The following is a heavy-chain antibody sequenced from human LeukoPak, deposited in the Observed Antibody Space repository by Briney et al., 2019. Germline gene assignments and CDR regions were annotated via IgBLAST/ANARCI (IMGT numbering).Heavy chain of an antibody. D-gene: IGHD3-10*01. CDR3: ARGVGYGSGSYLGY. Sequence: GGSLRLSCAASGFTFSRYSMHWVRQAPGKGLEWVSSISSSSNYIYYTDSVKGRFTISRDNAWNSLSLQMNSLRAEDTAVYYCARGVGYGSGSYLGYWGQGTLVTVSS. J-gene: IGHJ4*02. CDR2: ISSSSNYI. CDR1: GFTFSRYS. V-gene: IGHV3-21*01.